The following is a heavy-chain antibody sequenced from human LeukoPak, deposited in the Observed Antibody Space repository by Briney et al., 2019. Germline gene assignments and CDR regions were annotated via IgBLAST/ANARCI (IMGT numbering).Heavy chain of an antibody. D-gene: IGHD3-9*01. CDR2: INSDGRST. CDR3: ARDRTAYYDILTGYYSYYFDY. J-gene: IGHJ4*02. Sequence: PGGSLRLSCVASGFTFSRYWMHWVRQAPGKGLVWVSRINSDGRSTNYADSVKGRFSISRDNAENTLYLQMNSLRAEDTAVYYCARDRTAYYDILTGYYSYYFDYWGQGTLVTVSS. CDR1: GFTFSRYW. V-gene: IGHV3-74*01.